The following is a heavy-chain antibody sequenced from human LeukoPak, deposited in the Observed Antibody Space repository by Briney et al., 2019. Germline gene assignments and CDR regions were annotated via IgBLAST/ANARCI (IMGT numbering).Heavy chain of an antibody. CDR3: ARDWTSMDDY. J-gene: IGHJ4*02. V-gene: IGHV1-18*01. CDR2: ISGNNDNP. Sequence: ASVRVSCKTSGYTFSNFGINWVRQAPGQGLEWMGWISGNNDNPNYGQKFQGRFTVTTDSSTSTAYMELRNLRFDDTAVYYCARDWTSMDDYWGQGTLVTVSS. D-gene: IGHD3/OR15-3a*01. CDR1: GYTFSNFG.